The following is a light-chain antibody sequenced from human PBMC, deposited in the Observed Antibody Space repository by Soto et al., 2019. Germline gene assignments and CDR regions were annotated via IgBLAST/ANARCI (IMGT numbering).Light chain of an antibody. Sequence: DIVMTQSPDSLAVSLGERVTINCKSSQSVLYSSNNKNYLAWYQQKPGQPPKLLIYWASTRESGVPDRFSGSGSGTDFTLTISSLQAEDVAVYYCQQYYSTPLLFGQGTRLEIK. CDR3: QQYYSTPLL. V-gene: IGKV4-1*01. CDR1: QSVLYSSNNKNY. CDR2: WAS. J-gene: IGKJ5*01.